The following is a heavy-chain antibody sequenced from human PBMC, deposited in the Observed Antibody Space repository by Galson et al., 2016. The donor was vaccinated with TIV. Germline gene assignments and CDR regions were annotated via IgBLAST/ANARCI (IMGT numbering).Heavy chain of an antibody. CDR3: ARAGGGYHDTYWYFDL. Sequence: SVKVSCKASGGIFRYYPISWVRQAPGQGLEWMGGIIPIFNIADYAQKFQGRVTITADESARTVSMELSSLRSDDTAVYYCARAGGGYHDTYWYFDLWGRGTLVTVSS. D-gene: IGHD3-22*01. CDR1: GGIFRYYP. CDR2: IIPIFNIA. V-gene: IGHV1-69*13. J-gene: IGHJ2*01.